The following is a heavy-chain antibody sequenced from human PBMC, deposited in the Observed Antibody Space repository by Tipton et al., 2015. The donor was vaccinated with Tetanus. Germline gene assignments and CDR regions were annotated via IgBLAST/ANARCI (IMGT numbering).Heavy chain of an antibody. CDR2: IYYSGST. J-gene: IGHJ5*02. CDR1: GGSISSGGYY. D-gene: IGHD3-22*01. Sequence: TLSLTCTVSGGSISSGGYYWSWIRQHPGKGLEWIGYIYYSGSTYYNPSLKSRVTISVDTSKNQFSLKLSSVTAADTAVYYCARDVENSYYYDGGWFDPWGQGTLVTVSS. CDR3: ARDVENSYYYDGGWFDP. V-gene: IGHV4-31*03.